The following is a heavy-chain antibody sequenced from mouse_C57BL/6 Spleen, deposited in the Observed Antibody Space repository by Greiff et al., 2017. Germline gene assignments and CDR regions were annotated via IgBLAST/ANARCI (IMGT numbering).Heavy chain of an antibody. Sequence: QVQLQQPGAELVKPGASVKLSCTASGYTFTSYWMHWVKQRPGRGLEWIGRIDPKSGGTKYNEKFKSKATLTVDKPSSTAYMQLSSLTSEDSAVYYCAREVYYYGRGFDYWGRGTTLTVSS. J-gene: IGHJ2*01. CDR1: GYTFTSYW. CDR3: AREVYYYGRGFDY. D-gene: IGHD1-1*01. V-gene: IGHV1-72*01. CDR2: IDPKSGGT.